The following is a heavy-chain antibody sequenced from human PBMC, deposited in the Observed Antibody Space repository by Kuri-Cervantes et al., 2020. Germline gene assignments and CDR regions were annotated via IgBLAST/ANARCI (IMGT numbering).Heavy chain of an antibody. V-gene: IGHV3-23*01. CDR1: GITLSNYA. CDR2: VSGSGDIS. D-gene: IGHD3-3*01. CDR3: ARGSGRASDFGVVIPLDY. J-gene: IGHJ4*02. Sequence: GGSLRLSCTASGITLSNYAISWVRQAPGKGLEWVAGVSGSGDISYYADSVKGRFTISRDNSKNTVYLQIYSLRDEDTAVYYCARGSGRASDFGVVIPLDYWGQGTLVTVSS.